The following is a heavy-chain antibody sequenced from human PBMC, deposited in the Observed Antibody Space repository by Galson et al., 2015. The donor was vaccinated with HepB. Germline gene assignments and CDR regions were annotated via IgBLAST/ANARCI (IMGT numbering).Heavy chain of an antibody. CDR1: GFTFSDYY. CDR3: ARLGGYFDWLHDFDY. Sequence: SLRLSCAASGFTFSDYYMSWIRQAPGKGLEWVSYISSSSSYTNYADSVKGRFTISRDNAKNSLYLQMNSLSAEDTAVYYCARLGGYFDWLHDFDYWGQGTLVTVSS. D-gene: IGHD3-9*01. J-gene: IGHJ4*02. CDR2: ISSSSSYT. V-gene: IGHV3-11*03.